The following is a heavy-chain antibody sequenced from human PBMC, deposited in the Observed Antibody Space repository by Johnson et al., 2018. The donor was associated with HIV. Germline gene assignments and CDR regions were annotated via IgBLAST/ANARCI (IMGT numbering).Heavy chain of an antibody. CDR2: IRYDGSDK. J-gene: IGHJ3*02. V-gene: IGHV3-30*02. CDR3: AKGDLTGWSTDALDI. D-gene: IGHD3-9*01. Sequence: QVQLVESGGGVVQPGGSLRLSCVASGFSFSSYGTHWVRQAPGKGLEWVAFIRYDGSDKYYADSVKGRFTISRDKAKNSLYLQMSSLRPEDPALYYCAKGDLTGWSTDALDIRGQGTMVTVSS. CDR1: GFSFSSYG.